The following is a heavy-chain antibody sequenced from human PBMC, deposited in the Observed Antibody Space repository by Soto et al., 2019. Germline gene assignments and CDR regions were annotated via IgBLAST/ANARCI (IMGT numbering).Heavy chain of an antibody. D-gene: IGHD5-12*01. CDR1: GGTFGSYA. J-gene: IGHJ4*02. CDR3: ARDRRDGYNPFDY. V-gene: IGHV1-69*01. Sequence: QVQLVQSGAEVKKPESSVKVSCKASGGTFGSYAINWVRQAPGQGLEWMGGIIPMYDTIDYAQKFLGRVTITADEATSTASMEVSSLRSEDTAVYYCARDRRDGYNPFDYWGQGTLVTVSS. CDR2: IIPMYDTI.